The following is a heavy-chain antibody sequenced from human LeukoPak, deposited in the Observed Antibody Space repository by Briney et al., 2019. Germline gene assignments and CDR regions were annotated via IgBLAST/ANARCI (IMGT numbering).Heavy chain of an antibody. CDR1: GFTFSSYG. Sequence: GGSLRLSCAASGFTFSSYGMHWVRQAPGKGLEWVAFIRYDGSNKYYADSVKGRFTISRDNSKNTLYLQMNSLRTEDTAVYYCAKDPRRRVYCSGGSCYKSFDYWGQGTLVTVSS. V-gene: IGHV3-30*02. D-gene: IGHD2-15*01. CDR3: AKDPRRRVYCSGGSCYKSFDY. CDR2: IRYDGSNK. J-gene: IGHJ4*02.